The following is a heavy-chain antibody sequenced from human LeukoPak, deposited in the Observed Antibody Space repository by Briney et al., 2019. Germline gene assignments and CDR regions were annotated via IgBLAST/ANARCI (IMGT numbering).Heavy chain of an antibody. CDR2: IYTSGST. CDR3: AREGQQLVPPFDY. V-gene: IGHV4-61*09. J-gene: IGHJ4*02. Sequence: PSQTLSLTCTVSGVSISSGSYYWSWLRQPAGKGLEWIVHIYTSGSTSYNPSLKSRVAISIDTSKNQFSLKLSSVTAPDTAGYYCAREGQQLVPPFDYWGQGTLVTVSS. CDR1: GVSISSGSYY. D-gene: IGHD6-6*01.